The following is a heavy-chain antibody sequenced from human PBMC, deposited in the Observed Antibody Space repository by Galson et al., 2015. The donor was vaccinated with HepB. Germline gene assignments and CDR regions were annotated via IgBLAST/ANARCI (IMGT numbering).Heavy chain of an antibody. CDR3: ARVVLRFLELPNYYYYGMDV. J-gene: IGHJ6*02. Sequence: SVKVSCKASGYTFTGYYMHWVRQAPGQGLEWMGWINPNSGGTNYAQKFQGRVTMTRDTSISTAYMELSRLRSDDTAVYYCARVVLRFLELPNYYYYGMDVWGQGTTVTVSS. D-gene: IGHD3-3*01. CDR2: INPNSGGT. CDR1: GYTFTGYY. V-gene: IGHV1-2*02.